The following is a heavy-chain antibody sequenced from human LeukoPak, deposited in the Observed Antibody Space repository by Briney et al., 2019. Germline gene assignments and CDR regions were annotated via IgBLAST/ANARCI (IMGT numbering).Heavy chain of an antibody. D-gene: IGHD5-12*01. CDR2: MNPNSGNT. CDR1: GYTFTSYD. Sequence: ASVKVSCKASGYTFTSYDINWVRQATGQGLECMGWMNPNSGNTGYAQKFQGRVTMTEDTSTDTAYMELSSLRSEDTAVYYCATDRGRYGGYVFDYWGQGTLVTVSS. V-gene: IGHV1-8*02. CDR3: ATDRGRYGGYVFDY. J-gene: IGHJ4*02.